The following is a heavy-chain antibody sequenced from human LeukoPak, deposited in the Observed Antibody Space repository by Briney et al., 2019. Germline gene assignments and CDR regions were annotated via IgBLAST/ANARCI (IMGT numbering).Heavy chain of an antibody. V-gene: IGHV6-1*01. Sequence: SQTLSLTCAISGDSVSTNNTAWNWIRQSPSRGLEWLGRTYYRSKWYNNYAVSVKTRITINPDTSKNQFSLQLNSVTPEDTAVYYCARGTWGSTYYFDYWGQGTLVTVSS. CDR3: ARGTWGSTYYFDY. J-gene: IGHJ4*02. CDR2: TYYRSKWYN. CDR1: GDSVSTNNTA. D-gene: IGHD7-27*01.